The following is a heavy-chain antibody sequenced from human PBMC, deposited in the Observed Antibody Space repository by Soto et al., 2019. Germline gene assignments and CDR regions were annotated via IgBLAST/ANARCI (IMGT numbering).Heavy chain of an antibody. J-gene: IGHJ3*02. CDR1: GYSFSSYW. CDR3: ERQAIFGVIIIAFDI. D-gene: IGHD3-3*01. CDR2: IDPSDSYT. Sequence: PGESLKISCKGSGYSFSSYWITWVRQMPGKGLEWMGRIDPSDSYTNYSPSFQGHVTISADKSISTAYLQWSSLKASDTAMYYCERQAIFGVIIIAFDICGQGTMVTV. V-gene: IGHV5-10-1*01.